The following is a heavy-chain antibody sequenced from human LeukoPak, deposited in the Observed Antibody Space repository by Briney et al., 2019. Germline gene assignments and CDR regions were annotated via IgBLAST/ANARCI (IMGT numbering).Heavy chain of an antibody. CDR2: INHSGST. Sequence: SETLSLTCAVYGGSFSGYYWSWIRQPPGKGLEWIGEINHSGSTNYNPSLKSRVTISVDTPKNQFSLKLSSVTAADTAVYYCARGQKRYFDYWGQGTLVTVSS. V-gene: IGHV4-34*01. CDR3: ARGQKRYFDY. J-gene: IGHJ4*02. CDR1: GGSFSGYY.